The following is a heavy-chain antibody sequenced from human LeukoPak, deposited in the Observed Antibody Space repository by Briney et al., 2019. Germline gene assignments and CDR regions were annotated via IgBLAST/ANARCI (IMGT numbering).Heavy chain of an antibody. J-gene: IGHJ6*03. CDR2: IKQDGSEK. V-gene: IGHV3-7*01. CDR3: ARDNGVVHGVYYMDV. Sequence: GGSLRHSCAASGFTFSNYWMTWVRQAPGKGLEWVADIKQDGSEKLYVNSVRGRFTISRDNAKMSLFLQMNSLRAEDTAVYYCARDNGVVHGVYYMDVWGKGTTVTVS. CDR1: GFTFSNYW. D-gene: IGHD3-3*01.